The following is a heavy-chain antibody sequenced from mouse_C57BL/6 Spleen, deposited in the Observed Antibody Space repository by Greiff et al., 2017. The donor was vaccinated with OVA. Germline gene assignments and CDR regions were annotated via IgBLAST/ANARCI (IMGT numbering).Heavy chain of an antibody. CDR2: IDPEDGDT. V-gene: IGHV14-1*01. CDR1: GFNIKDYY. J-gene: IGHJ3*01. Sequence: VQLKQSGAELVRPGASVKLSCTASGFNIKDYYMHWVKQRPEQGLEWIGRIDPEDGDTEYAPKFQGKATMTADTSSNTAYLQLSSLTSEDTAVYYCTTDYGSSLWFAYWGQGTLVTVSA. D-gene: IGHD1-1*01. CDR3: TTDYGSSLWFAY.